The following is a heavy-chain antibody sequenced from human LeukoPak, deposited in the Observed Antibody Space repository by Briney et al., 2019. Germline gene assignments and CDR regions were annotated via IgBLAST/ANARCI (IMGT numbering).Heavy chain of an antibody. D-gene: IGHD6-19*01. V-gene: IGHV1-24*01. CDR1: GYTLTELS. CDR2: FDPEDGET. CDR3: ATAGQWPYYFDY. Sequence: PSASVKVSCKVSGYTLTELSMHWVRQAPGEGLEWMGGFDPEDGETIYAQKFQGRVTMTEDTSTDTAYMELSSLRSEDTAVYYCATAGQWPYYFDYWGQGTLVTVSS. J-gene: IGHJ4*02.